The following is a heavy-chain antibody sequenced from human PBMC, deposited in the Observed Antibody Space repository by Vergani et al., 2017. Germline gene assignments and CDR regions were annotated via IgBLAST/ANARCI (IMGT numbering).Heavy chain of an antibody. Sequence: VQLVESGGGVVQPGRSLRLSCAASGFTFSSYAMSWVRQAPGKGLEWVSAISGSGGSTYYADSVKGRFTISRDNSKNTLYLQMNSLRAEDTAVYYCAKACGGDCGRNWFDPWGQGTLVTVSS. CDR3: AKACGGDCGRNWFDP. D-gene: IGHD2-21*02. CDR2: ISGSGGST. CDR1: GFTFSSYA. J-gene: IGHJ5*02. V-gene: IGHV3-23*04.